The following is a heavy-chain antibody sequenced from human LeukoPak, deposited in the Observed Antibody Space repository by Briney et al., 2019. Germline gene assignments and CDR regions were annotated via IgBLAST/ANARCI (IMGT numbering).Heavy chain of an antibody. CDR2: IKEDGSER. Sequence: GGSLRLSCEGSAFIFSGHWMNWVRQTPGKGLEWVASIKEDGSERQYVDSVKGRFSISRDNTKGSLFLQLNSLRAEDTAVYYCARGQQWGPGYYFDYWGQGTLVTVSS. CDR1: AFIFSGHW. V-gene: IGHV3-7*01. CDR3: ARGQQWGPGYYFDY. D-gene: IGHD6-19*01. J-gene: IGHJ4*02.